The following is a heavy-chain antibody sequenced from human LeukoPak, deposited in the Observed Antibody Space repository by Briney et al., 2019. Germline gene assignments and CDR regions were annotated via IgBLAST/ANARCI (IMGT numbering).Heavy chain of an antibody. J-gene: IGHJ6*02. V-gene: IGHV4-4*07. Sequence: SETLSLTCTVSGGSISSYYWSWIRQPAGKGLEWIGRIYTSGSTNYNPSLKSRVTMSVDTSKNQFSLKLSSVTAADTAVYYCARDRVESSGYYYYYGMDVWGQGTTVTVSS. CDR1: GGSISSYY. D-gene: IGHD2-15*01. CDR2: IYTSGST. CDR3: ARDRVESSGYYYYYGMDV.